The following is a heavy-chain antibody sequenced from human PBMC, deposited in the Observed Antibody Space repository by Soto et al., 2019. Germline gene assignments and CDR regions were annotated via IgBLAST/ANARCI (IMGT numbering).Heavy chain of an antibody. CDR3: AEGSRGTTVIKTCFDC. CDR1: GFTFSSYA. J-gene: IGHJ4*02. V-gene: IGHV3-23*01. Sequence: EVQLLESGGGLVQPGGSLRLSCAASGFTFSSYAMSWVRQAPGKGLEWVSSIGGSCGSTDYADSVKGRFTISIDNSKNTVYLQMNSLRGEETAVYAFAEGSRGTTVIKTCFDCWGQGTRVTVAS. CDR2: IGGSCGST. D-gene: IGHD4-17*01.